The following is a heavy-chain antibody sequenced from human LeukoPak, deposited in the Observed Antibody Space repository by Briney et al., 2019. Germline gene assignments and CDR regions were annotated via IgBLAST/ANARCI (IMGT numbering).Heavy chain of an antibody. V-gene: IGHV3-11*01. CDR2: TPVRHNNL. Sequence: GGSLRLSCAVSGFIFSEYPMSWLRQAPGKGLEWLAYTPVRHNNLYHAASLNRPFTFSRDTAHTSLYLQMNSLRAEHTAVYYCARRIKGTTGHAFDFWGQGTMVTVSS. CDR1: GFIFSEYP. J-gene: IGHJ3*01. CDR3: ARRIKGTTGHAFDF. D-gene: IGHD1-14*01.